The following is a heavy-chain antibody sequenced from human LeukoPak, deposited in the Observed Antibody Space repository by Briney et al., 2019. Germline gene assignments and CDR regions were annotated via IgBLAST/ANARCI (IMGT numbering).Heavy chain of an antibody. J-gene: IGHJ4*02. Sequence: PSETLSLTCTVSGGSVSSGSYYWSWIRQPPGKGLEWIGEINHSGSTNYNPSLKSRVTISVDTSKNQFSLKLSSVTAADTAVYYCARAGTYYYSSGYYSHFDYWGQGTLVTVSS. CDR1: GGSVSSGSYY. V-gene: IGHV4-61*01. CDR3: ARAGTYYYSSGYYSHFDY. D-gene: IGHD3-22*01. CDR2: INHSGST.